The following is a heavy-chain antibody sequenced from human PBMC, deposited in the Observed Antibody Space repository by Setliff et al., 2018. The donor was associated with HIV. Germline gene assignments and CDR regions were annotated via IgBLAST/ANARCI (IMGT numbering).Heavy chain of an antibody. J-gene: IGHJ4*02. CDR3: ASRPSGDYGPWDY. V-gene: IGHV3-43*01. CDR2: ISWDGGST. CDR1: GFTFDDYT. Sequence: PGGSLRLSCAASGFTFDDYTMHWVRQAPGKGLEWVSLISWDGGSTYYADSVKDRFTISRDNSKDTLYLQMNSLRPEDTAVYYCASRPSGDYGPWDYWGRGTLVTVSS. D-gene: IGHD4-17*01.